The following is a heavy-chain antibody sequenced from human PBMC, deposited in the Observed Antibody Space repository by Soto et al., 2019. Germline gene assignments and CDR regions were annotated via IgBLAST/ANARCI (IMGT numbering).Heavy chain of an antibody. CDR3: ARIDYYDSSGYYPDFDY. J-gene: IGHJ4*02. CDR1: GYTFTSYG. CDR2: ISAYNGNT. Sequence: ASVKVSCKASGYTFTSYGISWVRQAPGQGLEWMGWISAYNGNTNYAQKLQGRVTMTTDTSTSTAYMELRSLRSDDTAVYYCARIDYYDSSGYYPDFDYWGQGTLVTVSS. D-gene: IGHD3-22*01. V-gene: IGHV1-18*01.